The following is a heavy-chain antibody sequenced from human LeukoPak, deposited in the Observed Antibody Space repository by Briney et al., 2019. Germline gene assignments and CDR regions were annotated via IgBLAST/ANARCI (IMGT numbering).Heavy chain of an antibody. J-gene: IGHJ4*02. Sequence: GGSLRLSCAASGFSFNNYAISWVRQAPGKGLEWVSGIRGSGDRSDYADSVKGRFTISRDNPKNTLYLQMNSLRAEDTAVYFCAKRGVVIRVILVGFHKEAYYFDSWGQGALVTVSS. V-gene: IGHV3-23*01. CDR1: GFSFNNYA. D-gene: IGHD3-22*01. CDR2: IRGSGDRS. CDR3: AKRGVVIRVILVGFHKEAYYFDS.